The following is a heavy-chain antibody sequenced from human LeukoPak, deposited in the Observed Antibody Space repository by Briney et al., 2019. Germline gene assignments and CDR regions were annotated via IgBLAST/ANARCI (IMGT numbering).Heavy chain of an antibody. CDR1: GFTFDIYL. Sequence: PGGSLRLSCVASGFTFDIYLMTWVRQAPGKGLEWVANISPDEREKYYVDSVKGRFTISRDNAKNSLSLQMNSLTAADTAVYYCARTGTTYRIAYWGQGTLVTVSS. CDR3: ARTGTTYRIAY. D-gene: IGHD1-1*01. V-gene: IGHV3-7*01. CDR2: ISPDEREK. J-gene: IGHJ4*02.